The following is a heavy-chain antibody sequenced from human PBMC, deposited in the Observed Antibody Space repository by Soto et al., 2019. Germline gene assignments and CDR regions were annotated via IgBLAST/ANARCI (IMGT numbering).Heavy chain of an antibody. CDR1: GFTVSSNY. V-gene: IGHV3-53*04. Sequence: TGGSLRLSCAASGFTVSSNYMSWVRQAPGKGLEWVSVIYSGGSTYYADSVKGRFTISRHNSKNTLYLQMNSLRAEDTAVYYCARDGATVPYYYYGMDVWGQGTTVTVSS. CDR3: ARDGATVPYYYYGMDV. CDR2: IYSGGST. J-gene: IGHJ6*02. D-gene: IGHD1-26*01.